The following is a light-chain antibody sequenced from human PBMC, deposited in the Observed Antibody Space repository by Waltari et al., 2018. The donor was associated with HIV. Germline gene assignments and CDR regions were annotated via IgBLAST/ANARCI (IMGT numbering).Light chain of an antibody. CDR3: ASWDDKLDGWV. V-gene: IGLV1-44*01. CDR1: YSNIGSNT. Sequence: QSLLPQPPSASGTPGQRVTISCSGSYSNIGSNTVNWHQQLPGSAPRALIYNNDQRPSGGPDRFSGSKSGTSAYLAISGLQSEDQGDYYCASWDDKLDGWVFGGGTRLTVL. CDR2: NND. J-gene: IGLJ3*02.